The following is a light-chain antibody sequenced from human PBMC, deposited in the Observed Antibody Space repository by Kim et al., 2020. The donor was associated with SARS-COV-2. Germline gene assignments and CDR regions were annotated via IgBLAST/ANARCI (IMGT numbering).Light chain of an antibody. Sequence: ERATPARTARQSVRSSSLSWDPHKPCQAPALLIHDEDGRATAIPNTVRGSGGGTESALTISRLEPEDFAVYSCQGYIDAPPPWTFGQGTKVDIK. CDR3: QGYIDAPPPWT. CDR1: QSVRSSS. V-gene: IGKV3-20*01. CDR2: DED. J-gene: IGKJ1*01.